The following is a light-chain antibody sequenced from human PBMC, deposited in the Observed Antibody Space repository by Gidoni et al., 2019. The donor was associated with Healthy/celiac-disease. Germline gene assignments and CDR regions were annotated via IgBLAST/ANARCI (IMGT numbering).Light chain of an antibody. CDR1: ALPKQY. Sequence: SSALTQPPSVSVSPGQTARITCSGDALPKQYAYWYQQKPGQAPVLVIYKDSERPSGIPERFSGSSSGTTVTLTISGVQAEDEADYYCQSADSSGTYFWVFGGGTKLTVL. J-gene: IGLJ3*02. V-gene: IGLV3-25*02. CDR2: KDS. CDR3: QSADSSGTYFWV.